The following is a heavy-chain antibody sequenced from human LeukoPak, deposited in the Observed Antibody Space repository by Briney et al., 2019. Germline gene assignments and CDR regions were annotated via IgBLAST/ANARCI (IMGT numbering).Heavy chain of an antibody. CDR3: ATGPYCTNGVCYREYFQH. CDR1: GYTLTELS. Sequence: GASVKVSCKVSGYTLTELSMHWVRQAPGKGLEWMGGFDPEDGETIYAQKFQGRVTMTEDTSTDTAYMELSSMSSEDTAVYYCATGPYCTNGVCYREYFQHWGQGTLVTVSS. J-gene: IGHJ1*01. CDR2: FDPEDGET. V-gene: IGHV1-24*01. D-gene: IGHD2-8*01.